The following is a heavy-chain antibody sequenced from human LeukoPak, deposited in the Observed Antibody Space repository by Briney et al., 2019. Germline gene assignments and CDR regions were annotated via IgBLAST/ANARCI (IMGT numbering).Heavy chain of an antibody. Sequence: GGSLRLSCAASGFTFSSYAMSWVRQAPGKGLEWVSGISGSGSRTYYADSVKGRFTISRDNSKNTLYLQMNSLRAEDTAVYYCAKSNARLVAVTVDYWGQGTLVTVSS. CDR3: AKSNARLVAVTVDY. V-gene: IGHV3-23*01. D-gene: IGHD2-21*02. J-gene: IGHJ4*02. CDR2: ISGSGSRT. CDR1: GFTFSSYA.